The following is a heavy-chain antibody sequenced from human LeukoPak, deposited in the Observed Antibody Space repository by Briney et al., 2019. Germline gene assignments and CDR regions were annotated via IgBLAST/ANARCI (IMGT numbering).Heavy chain of an antibody. Sequence: PGGSLRLSCAASGFTFSSYWMSWVRQAPGKGLEGVANIKQDGSEKYYVDSVKGRFTISRDNAKTSLYLQMNSLRAEDTAVYYCARGYCSGGSCYREYFQHWGQGTLVTVSS. CDR3: ARGYCSGGSCYREYFQH. D-gene: IGHD2-15*01. CDR2: IKQDGSEK. V-gene: IGHV3-7*01. CDR1: GFTFSSYW. J-gene: IGHJ1*01.